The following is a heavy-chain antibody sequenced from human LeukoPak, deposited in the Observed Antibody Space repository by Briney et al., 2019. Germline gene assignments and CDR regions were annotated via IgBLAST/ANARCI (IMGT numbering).Heavy chain of an antibody. CDR2: IYHSGST. CDR1: GGSISSYY. J-gene: IGHJ4*02. D-gene: IGHD3-22*01. V-gene: IGHV4-59*08. CDR3: ARASYSYDISGWVPFDY. Sequence: SETLSLTCTVSGGSISSYYWSWIRQPPGMGLEWIGSIYHSGSTYYNPSLKSRVTISGDTSENQFSLRLSSVTAADTAVYYCARASYSYDISGWVPFDYWGQGTLVTVSS.